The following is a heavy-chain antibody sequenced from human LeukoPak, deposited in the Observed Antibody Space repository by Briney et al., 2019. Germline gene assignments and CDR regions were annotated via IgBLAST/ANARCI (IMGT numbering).Heavy chain of an antibody. Sequence: GRSLRLSCAASGFTFSSYSMNWVRQAPGKWLEWVSFISSSSSYIYHADSVKGRFTISRDNAKNSLYLQLNSLRTEDTAVYYCAKDGGGYYDYWGQGTLVTVSS. V-gene: IGHV3-21*01. J-gene: IGHJ4*02. CDR3: AKDGGGYYDY. CDR2: ISSSSSYI. CDR1: GFTFSSYS.